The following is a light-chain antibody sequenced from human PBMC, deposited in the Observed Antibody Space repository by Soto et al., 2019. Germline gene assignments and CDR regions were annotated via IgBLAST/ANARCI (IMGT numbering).Light chain of an antibody. CDR1: QSISSY. CDR2: AAS. V-gene: IGKV1-39*01. J-gene: IGKJ4*01. CDR3: QQTYSAPLT. Sequence: DLQMTQSPSSLSASVGDRVTITCRASQSISSYLNWYQHKPGKAPKLLIYAASSFQSGVPSRFSGSESGTDFTLTISSLQPEDFATYYCQQTYSAPLTFGGGTKVEIK.